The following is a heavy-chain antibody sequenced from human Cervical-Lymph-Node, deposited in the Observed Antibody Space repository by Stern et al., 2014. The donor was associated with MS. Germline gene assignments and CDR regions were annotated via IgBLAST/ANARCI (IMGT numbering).Heavy chain of an antibody. CDR2: IIPIFGAP. V-gene: IGHV1-69*01. CDR1: GGSFNNHA. CDR3: AKGRGSYWFFDL. Sequence: VQLVQSGGEVKKPGSSVKVSCMASGGSFNNHAVSWVRQAPGQGLEWIGGIIPIFGAPDYAQKFQGRVTITADESTSTVYMEFSSLRSEDTAMYYCAKGRGSYWFFDLWGRGTLVIVSS. J-gene: IGHJ2*01. D-gene: IGHD1-26*01.